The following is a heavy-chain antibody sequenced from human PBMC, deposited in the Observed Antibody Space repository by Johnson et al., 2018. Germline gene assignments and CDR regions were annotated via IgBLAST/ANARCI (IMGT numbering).Heavy chain of an antibody. V-gene: IGHV3-23*04. J-gene: IGHJ3*02. CDR1: GFTFSDYA. D-gene: IGHD3-22*01. CDR3: AKSLHDSSGYYAFDI. Sequence: EVQLVESGGGLVQXGGSXRLXCAASGFTFSDYAMSWVRQAPGKGLEWVSDSVKGRFTISRDNFKNTLYLQMNGLRGEDTAVYYCAKSLHDSSGYYAFDIWGQGTMVTVSS.